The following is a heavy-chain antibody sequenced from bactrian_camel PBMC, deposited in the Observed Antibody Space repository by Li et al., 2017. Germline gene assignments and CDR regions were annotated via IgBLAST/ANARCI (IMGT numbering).Heavy chain of an antibody. Sequence: VQLVESGGGSVLAGGSLRLSRAASGVSFRRACMGWFCQAPGKEREGVGCIDTGDNTRYADSVKGRFTISKDNAKNILYLQMDSLKPEDTALYYCATPRATIRIQGRRTLALWLGASKIEANYWGQGTQVTVS. CDR3: ATPRATIRIQGRRTLALWLGASKIEANY. J-gene: IGHJ4*01. V-gene: IGHV3S55*01. D-gene: IGHD3*01. CDR1: GVSFRRAC. CDR2: IDTGDNT.